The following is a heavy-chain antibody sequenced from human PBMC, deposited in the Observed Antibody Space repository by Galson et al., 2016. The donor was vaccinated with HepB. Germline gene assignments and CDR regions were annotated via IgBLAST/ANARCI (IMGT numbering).Heavy chain of an antibody. CDR1: GDTFSSYA. CDR2: IIPIFGTA. Sequence: SVKVSCKASGDTFSSYAISWVRQAPGQGLEWMGGIIPIFGTANYAQKFQGRVTITADESTSTAYMELSSLRSEDTAVYYCARDRVRTGNPNWFDPWGQEPWSPSP. J-gene: IGHJ5*02. CDR3: ARDRVRTGNPNWFDP. D-gene: IGHD3-10*01. V-gene: IGHV1-69*13.